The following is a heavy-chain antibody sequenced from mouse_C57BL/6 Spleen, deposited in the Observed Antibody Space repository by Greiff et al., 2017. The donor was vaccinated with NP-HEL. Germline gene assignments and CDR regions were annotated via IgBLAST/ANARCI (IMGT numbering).Heavy chain of an antibody. CDR3: AVLLSDSDY. D-gene: IGHD2-1*01. J-gene: IGHJ2*01. CDR1: GYTFTSYW. Sequence: QVQLQQPGAELVMPGASVKLSCKASGYTFTSYWMHWVKQRPGQGLEWIGEIDPSDSYTNYNQKFKGKSTLTVDKSSSTAYMQLSSLTSEDSAVYYCAVLLSDSDYWGQGTTLTVSS. V-gene: IGHV1-69*01. CDR2: IDPSDSYT.